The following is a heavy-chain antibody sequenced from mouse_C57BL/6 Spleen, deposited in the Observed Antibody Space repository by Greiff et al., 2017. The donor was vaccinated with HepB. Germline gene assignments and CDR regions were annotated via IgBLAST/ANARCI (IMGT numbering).Heavy chain of an antibody. J-gene: IGHJ4*01. D-gene: IGHD1-1*01. Sequence: EVNVVESGGGLVKPGGSLKLSCAASGFTFSDYGMHWVRQAPEKGLEWVAYISSGSSTIYYADTVKGRFTISRDNAKNTLFLQMTSLRSEDTAMYYCARSFLLRSMDYWGQGTSVTVSS. CDR1: GFTFSDYG. CDR2: ISSGSSTI. V-gene: IGHV5-17*01. CDR3: ARSFLLRSMDY.